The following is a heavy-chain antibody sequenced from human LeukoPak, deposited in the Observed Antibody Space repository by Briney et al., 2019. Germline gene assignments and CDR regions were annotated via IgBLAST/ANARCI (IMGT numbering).Heavy chain of an antibody. J-gene: IGHJ4*02. CDR3: ARVLNYYDSVGYCFSY. D-gene: IGHD3-22*01. CDR2: ISYDGSNK. Sequence: PGGSLRLSCAAAGVTFSYYAMHWVRQAPGKGLEWVAVISYDGSNKYYADSVKGRFTISRDNSKNTLFLQMNSRRAEDTAVYYCARVLNYYDSVGYCFSYWGQRTLVTVSS. CDR1: GVTFSYYA. V-gene: IGHV3-30-3*01.